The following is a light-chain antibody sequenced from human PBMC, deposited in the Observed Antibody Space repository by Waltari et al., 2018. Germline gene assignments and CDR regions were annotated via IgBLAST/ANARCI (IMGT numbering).Light chain of an antibody. J-gene: IGKJ4*01. CDR1: EDISNY. CDR2: DAS. Sequence: DIQLTQSPPSLSASLGERVTITCRATEDISNYLNWFQQKTGRVPQLLVYDASNVETGVPSRFSGSGSGTDFSFTISSLQPEDVATYYCLQYDSLPLTFGGGTRVELK. V-gene: IGKV1-33*01. CDR3: LQYDSLPLT.